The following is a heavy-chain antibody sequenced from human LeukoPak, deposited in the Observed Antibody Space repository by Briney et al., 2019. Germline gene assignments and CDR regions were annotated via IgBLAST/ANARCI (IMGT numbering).Heavy chain of an antibody. J-gene: IGHJ4*02. Sequence: SETLSLTCNVSGGSLSNYYWGWIRQTPAKGLEWLGQINQSGRTNYNPSLKSRVTLPVDTSKNQFSLKLTSMTAADTAVYYCARDSSGDYVFTYWGQGTLVTVSS. V-gene: IGHV4-34*01. CDR3: ARDSSGDYVFTY. CDR2: INQSGRT. CDR1: GGSLSNYY. D-gene: IGHD4-17*01.